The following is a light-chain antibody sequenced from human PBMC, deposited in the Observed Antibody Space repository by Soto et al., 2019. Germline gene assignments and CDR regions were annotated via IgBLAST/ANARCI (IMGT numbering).Light chain of an antibody. V-gene: IGKV1-39*01. CDR1: QTISNY. Sequence: DIQMTQSPSSLSASVGDRVTITCRASQTISNYLNWYQEKPGKAPKLLIYAASNLQSGVPSRFSGRGSGTEFPLTISNLQPEDFATYYCQKTYSTPFTFGPGTNVDI. CDR2: AAS. CDR3: QKTYSTPFT. J-gene: IGKJ3*01.